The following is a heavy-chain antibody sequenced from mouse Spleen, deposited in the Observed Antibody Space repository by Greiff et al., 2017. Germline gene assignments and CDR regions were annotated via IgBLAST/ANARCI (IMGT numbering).Heavy chain of an antibody. CDR3: TRDVEGY. J-gene: IGHJ2*01. V-gene: IGHV1-15*01. CDR2: IDPETGGT. CDR1: GYTFTDYE. Sequence: VQLQQSGAELVRPGASVTLSCKASGYTFTDYEMHRVKQTPVHGLEWIGAIDPETGGTAYNQKFKGKAILTADKSSSTAYMELRSLTSEDSAVYYCTRDVEGYWGQGTTLTVSS.